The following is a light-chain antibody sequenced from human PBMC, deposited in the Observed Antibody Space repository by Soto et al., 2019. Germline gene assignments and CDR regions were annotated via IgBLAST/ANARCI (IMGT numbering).Light chain of an antibody. Sequence: QSVLTQPPSASGSPGQSVTISCTGTTSDVGGYNFVSWYQQHPGKAPKLMIYEVSQRPAGVPDRFSGSKSGNRASLTVSGLQAEDEADYYCSSYTSSSTRVVFGGGTKVTVL. CDR2: EVS. V-gene: IGLV2-8*01. CDR3: SSYTSSSTRVV. J-gene: IGLJ2*01. CDR1: TSDVGGYNF.